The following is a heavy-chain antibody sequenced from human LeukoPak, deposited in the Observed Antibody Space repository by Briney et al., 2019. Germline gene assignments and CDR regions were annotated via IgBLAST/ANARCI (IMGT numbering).Heavy chain of an antibody. V-gene: IGHV3-15*01. D-gene: IGHD3-16*01. J-gene: IGHJ5*02. CDR1: GLTFSDAW. Sequence: GGSLRLSCGVSGLTFSDAWLTWVRQGPGKGLEWVGLIRSKVDGGTADYATTVKGRFTISRDDSENMLYLQMNGLKTEDTAIYYCTKDLPFTAGGVIVHWGQGALVTVSS. CDR3: TKDLPFTAGGVIVH. CDR2: IRSKVDGGTA.